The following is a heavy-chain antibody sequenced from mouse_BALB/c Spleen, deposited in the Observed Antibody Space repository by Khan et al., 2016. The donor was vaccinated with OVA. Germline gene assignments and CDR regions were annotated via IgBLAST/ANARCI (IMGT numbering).Heavy chain of an antibody. V-gene: IGHV5-6-5*01. CDR2: IGSGGST. Sequence: EVELVESGGGLVKPGGSLKLSCAASGFTFSSYAMSWVRQTPEKRLEWVASIGSGGSTYYPDSVKGRFTISRDNARNILYLQMSSLRSEDTAMYYCARVYGSSGVDYWGQGTTLTVSS. CDR3: ARVYGSSGVDY. CDR1: GFTFSSYA. D-gene: IGHD1-1*01. J-gene: IGHJ2*01.